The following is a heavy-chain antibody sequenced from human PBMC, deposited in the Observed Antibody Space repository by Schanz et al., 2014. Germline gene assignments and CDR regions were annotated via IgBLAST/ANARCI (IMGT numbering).Heavy chain of an antibody. CDR2: IYFNGIT. D-gene: IGHD6-6*01. J-gene: IGHJ4*02. Sequence: QVQLQESGPGLVRPSQTLSLTCTVSGDSISSGSYYWSWIRQHPGKGLEWIGYIYFNGITYSKPSLKARLIISVDTSKNQFALKLSSVTAADTAVYYCARVGRSSSSPHGASGDYWGQGTLVTVSS. V-gene: IGHV4-31*03. CDR1: GDSISSGSYY. CDR3: ARVGRSSSSPHGASGDY.